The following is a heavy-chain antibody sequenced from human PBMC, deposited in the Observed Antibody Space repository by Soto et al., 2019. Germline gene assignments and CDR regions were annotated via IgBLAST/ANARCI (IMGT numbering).Heavy chain of an antibody. CDR3: ARVYSGTYYLLDS. CDR2: IYPRDSET. J-gene: IGHJ4*02. CDR1: GYSFTNYW. Sequence: PGESLKISCKAFGYSFTNYWIGWVRQMPGKGLEWMGIIYPRDSETRYSQSFEGQVAISADKSITTAYLHWGSLKASDSAMYYCARVYSGTYYLLDSWGQGTLVTVSS. V-gene: IGHV5-51*01. D-gene: IGHD1-26*01.